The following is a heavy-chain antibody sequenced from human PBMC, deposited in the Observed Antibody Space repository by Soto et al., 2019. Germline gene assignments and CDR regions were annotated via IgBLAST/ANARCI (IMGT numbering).Heavy chain of an antibody. Sequence: AGGSLRLSCAASGFTFSSYGMHWVRQAPGKGLEWVAVIWYDGSNKYYVDSVKGRFTISRDNAKNSLYLQMNSLRAEDTAVYYCARARADYYDSSGYPLGYWGQGTLVTVSS. CDR3: ARARADYYDSSGYPLGY. J-gene: IGHJ4*02. CDR2: IWYDGSNK. V-gene: IGHV3-33*03. CDR1: GFTFSSYG. D-gene: IGHD3-22*01.